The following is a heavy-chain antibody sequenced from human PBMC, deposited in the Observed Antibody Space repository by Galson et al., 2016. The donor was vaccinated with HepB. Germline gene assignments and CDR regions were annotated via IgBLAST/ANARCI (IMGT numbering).Heavy chain of an antibody. CDR3: ARDRGGSLLYYYYGMDV. V-gene: IGHV1-69*10. D-gene: IGHD1-26*01. J-gene: IGHJ6*02. Sequence: SVKVSCKASGDTTSSHAISWVRQAPGGGLEWMGGIIPVLGKSSYAQKFQGRLMITADESTGTVYMELRSLRSEDSALYYCARDRGGSLLYYYYGMDVWGQGTAVTAPS. CDR1: GDTTSSHA. CDR2: IIPVLGKS.